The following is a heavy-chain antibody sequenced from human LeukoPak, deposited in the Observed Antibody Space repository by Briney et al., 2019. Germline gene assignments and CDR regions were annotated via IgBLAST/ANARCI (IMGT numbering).Heavy chain of an antibody. J-gene: IGHJ5*02. CDR3: TPGPPPGIAVAGRWFDP. Sequence: GGSLRLSCAASGFTFSSYAMHWIRQAPGKGLEWVAVISYDGSNKYYADSVKGRFTISRDNSKNTLYLQMNSLRAEDTAVYYCTPGPPPGIAVAGRWFDPWGQGTLVTVSS. D-gene: IGHD6-19*01. CDR2: ISYDGSNK. CDR1: GFTFSSYA. V-gene: IGHV3-30-3*01.